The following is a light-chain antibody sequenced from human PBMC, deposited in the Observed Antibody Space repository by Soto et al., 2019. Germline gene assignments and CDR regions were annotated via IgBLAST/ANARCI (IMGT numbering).Light chain of an antibody. CDR1: QSISSW. CDR2: DAS. J-gene: IGKJ1*01. CDR3: QQYNSYLRT. Sequence: DIQMTQSPSTLSASVGDRVTITCRASQSISSWLAWYQLKPGKAPNLLIYDASSLESGVPSRFNGSGSGTEFTLTISSLQPDDFATYYCQQYNSYLRTFGQGTKVDIK. V-gene: IGKV1-5*01.